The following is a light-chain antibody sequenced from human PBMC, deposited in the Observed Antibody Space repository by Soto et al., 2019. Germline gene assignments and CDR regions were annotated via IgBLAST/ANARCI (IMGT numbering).Light chain of an antibody. V-gene: IGKV3-20*01. Sequence: ETGLTQSPGTLSLSPGDRATLSCRASQSVSSSYLAWYQQKPGQAPRLLIYGASNRATGIPDRFSGSGSGTDFTLTISRLEPEDFAVYYCQQYGSSGTFGQGTKVNI. CDR3: QQYGSSGT. CDR2: GAS. CDR1: QSVSSSY. J-gene: IGKJ1*01.